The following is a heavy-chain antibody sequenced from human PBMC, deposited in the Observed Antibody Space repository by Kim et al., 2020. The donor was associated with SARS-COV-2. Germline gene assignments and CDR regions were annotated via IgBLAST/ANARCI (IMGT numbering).Heavy chain of an antibody. Sequence: SVKVSCKASGGTFSSYTISWVRQAPGQGLEWMGRIIPILGIANYAQKFQGRVTITADKSTSTAYMELSSLRSEDTAVYYCARNSGYDSKPGYYYYGMDVWGQGTTVTVSS. V-gene: IGHV1-69*02. CDR1: GGTFSSYT. CDR3: ARNSGYDSKPGYYYYGMDV. CDR2: IIPILGIA. D-gene: IGHD5-12*01. J-gene: IGHJ6*02.